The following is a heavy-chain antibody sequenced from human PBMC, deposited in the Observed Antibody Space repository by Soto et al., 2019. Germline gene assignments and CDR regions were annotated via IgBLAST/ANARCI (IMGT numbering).Heavy chain of an antibody. Sequence: GGSLRLSCAASRFTFSSYEMNWVRQAPGKGLEWVSYISSSGSTTKYADSVKGRFTISRDNAKNSLYLQMNSLRVEDTALYFCARGGGPGYGGLRDWGQGTLVTV. J-gene: IGHJ4*02. CDR1: RFTFSSYE. V-gene: IGHV3-48*03. D-gene: IGHD5-12*01. CDR3: ARGGGPGYGGLRD. CDR2: ISSSGSTT.